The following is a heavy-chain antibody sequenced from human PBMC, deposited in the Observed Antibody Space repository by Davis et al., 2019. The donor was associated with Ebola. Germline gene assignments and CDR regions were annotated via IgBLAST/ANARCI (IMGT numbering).Heavy chain of an antibody. J-gene: IGHJ3*02. CDR1: GYTFTGYY. D-gene: IGHD7-27*01. CDR3: ARPQQPWGAFDI. Sequence: ASVKVSCKASGYTFTGYYMHWVRQAPGQGLEWMGWINPNSGGTNYAQKFQGRVTMTRDTSTRTVYMELSSLRSDDTAVYYCARPQQPWGAFDIWGQGTMVTVSS. V-gene: IGHV1-2*02. CDR2: INPNSGGT.